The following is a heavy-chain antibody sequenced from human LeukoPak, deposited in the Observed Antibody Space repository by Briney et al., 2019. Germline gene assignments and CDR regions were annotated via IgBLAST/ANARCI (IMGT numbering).Heavy chain of an antibody. Sequence: PSETLSLTCAVYGGSFSGYYWSWIRQPPGKGLEWIGEINHSGSTNYNPSLKSRVTISVDTSKNQFSLKLSSVTAADTAAYYCARGSYYDFWSGYYYYYYGMDVWGQGTTVTVSS. CDR3: ARGSYYDFWSGYYYYYYGMDV. CDR2: INHSGST. CDR1: GGSFSGYY. V-gene: IGHV4-34*01. J-gene: IGHJ6*02. D-gene: IGHD3-3*01.